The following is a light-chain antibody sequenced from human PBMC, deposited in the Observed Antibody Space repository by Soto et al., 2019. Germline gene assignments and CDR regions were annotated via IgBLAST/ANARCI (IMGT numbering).Light chain of an antibody. V-gene: IGLV2-14*01. CDR3: CSYTSSNSLI. CDR1: SSDFGGYNY. Sequence: QSALTQPASVSGSPGQSITISCTGTSSDFGGYNYVSWYQQHPGKAPKVLIYDVSNRPAGVSNRFSGSRSGNMASLTISGLQAEDEADYYCCSYTSSNSLIFGTGSKGTVL. CDR2: DVS. J-gene: IGLJ1*01.